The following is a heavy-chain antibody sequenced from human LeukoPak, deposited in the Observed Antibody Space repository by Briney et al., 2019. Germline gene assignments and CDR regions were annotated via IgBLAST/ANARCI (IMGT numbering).Heavy chain of an antibody. J-gene: IGHJ3*02. CDR1: GGTFSSYA. CDR3: AAEVSSSHAIDI. V-gene: IGHV1-69*13. Sequence: SVKVSCKASGGTFSSYAISWVRQAPGQGLEWMGGIIPIFGTANYAQKFQGRVTITADESTSTAYVELSSLRSEDTAVYYCAAEVSSSHAIDIWGQGTMVTISS. D-gene: IGHD6-6*01. CDR2: IIPIFGTA.